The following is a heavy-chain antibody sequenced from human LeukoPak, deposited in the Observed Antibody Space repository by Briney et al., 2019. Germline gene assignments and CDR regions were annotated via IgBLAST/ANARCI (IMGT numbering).Heavy chain of an antibody. Sequence: GGSLRLSCAASGFTFSSYSMNWVRQAPGKGLEWVSYISSSSSTIYYADSVKGRFTISRDNAKNSLYLQMNSLRAEDTAAYYCARDQVVVVPAAIDGNYYYGMDVWGQGTTVTVSS. D-gene: IGHD2-2*01. V-gene: IGHV3-48*01. J-gene: IGHJ6*02. CDR3: ARDQVVVVPAAIDGNYYYGMDV. CDR2: ISSSSSTI. CDR1: GFTFSSYS.